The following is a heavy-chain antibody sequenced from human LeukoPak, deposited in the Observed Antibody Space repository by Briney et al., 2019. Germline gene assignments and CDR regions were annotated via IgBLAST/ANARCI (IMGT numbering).Heavy chain of an antibody. CDR1: GFSLSTSGVG. CDR3: AHSPSSPPHYCSSTSCSYYFDY. D-gene: IGHD2-2*01. CDR2: IYWNDDK. V-gene: IGHV2-5*01. J-gene: IGHJ4*02. Sequence: VSGPTLVNPTQTLTLTCTFSGFSLSTSGVGVGWIRQPPGKALEWLALIYWNDDKRYSPSLKSRFTITKDTSKNQVVLTMTNMDPVDTATYYCAHSPSSPPHYCSSTSCSYYFDYWGQGTLVTVSS.